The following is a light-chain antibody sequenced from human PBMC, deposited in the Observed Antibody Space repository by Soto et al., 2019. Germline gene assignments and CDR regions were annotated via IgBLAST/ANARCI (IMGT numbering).Light chain of an antibody. CDR1: SSDVGGYNY. CDR3: SSYTSSSTWV. V-gene: IGLV2-14*01. Sequence: QSALTQSASVSGSPGQSITISCTGTSSDVGGYNYVSWYQQHPGKAPKLMIYDVSNRPSGVSNRFSGSKSGNTASLTISGLQAEDEADYYCSSYTSSSTWVFGTGTKVTVL. CDR2: DVS. J-gene: IGLJ1*01.